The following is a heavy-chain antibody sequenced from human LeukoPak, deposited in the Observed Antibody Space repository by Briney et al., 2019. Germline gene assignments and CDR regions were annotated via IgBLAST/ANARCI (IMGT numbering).Heavy chain of an antibody. CDR1: GFTFSSYS. D-gene: IGHD3-22*01. V-gene: IGHV3-21*01. Sequence: PGGSLRLSCAASGFTFSSYSMNWVRQAPGKGLEWVSSISSSSSYIYYADPVKGRFTISRDNAKNSLYLQMNSLRAEDTAVYYCARSSPEYYYDSSGSDIDYWGQGTLVTVSS. CDR2: ISSSSSYI. CDR3: ARSSPEYYYDSSGSDIDY. J-gene: IGHJ4*02.